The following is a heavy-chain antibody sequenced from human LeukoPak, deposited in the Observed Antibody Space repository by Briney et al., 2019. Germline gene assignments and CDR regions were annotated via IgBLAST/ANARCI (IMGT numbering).Heavy chain of an antibody. Sequence: PSQTLSLTCTVSGGSISSGGYYWRWIRQPPGKGLEWIGYIYHSGSTYYNPSLKSRVTISVDRSKNQFSLKLSSVTAADTAVYYCAGVDTAMVLDYWGQGTLVTVSS. V-gene: IGHV4-30-2*01. CDR2: IYHSGST. CDR3: AGVDTAMVLDY. J-gene: IGHJ4*02. D-gene: IGHD5-18*01. CDR1: GGSISSGGYY.